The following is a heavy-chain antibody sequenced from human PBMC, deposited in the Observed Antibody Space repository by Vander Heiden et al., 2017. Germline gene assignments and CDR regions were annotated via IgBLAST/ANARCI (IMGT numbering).Heavy chain of an antibody. Sequence: EVQLVESGGGLVQPGGSLRLSCAVSGVTFDNYWMSWVRQAPGKGLEWVANIRQDGSEKYYVDAVKGRFTISRDNAKNSLYLQMNSLRAEDTAVYYCARVDNCVDYWGQGTLVTVSS. J-gene: IGHJ4*02. V-gene: IGHV3-7*01. CDR2: IRQDGSEK. D-gene: IGHD2-21*01. CDR3: ARVDNCVDY. CDR1: GVTFDNYW.